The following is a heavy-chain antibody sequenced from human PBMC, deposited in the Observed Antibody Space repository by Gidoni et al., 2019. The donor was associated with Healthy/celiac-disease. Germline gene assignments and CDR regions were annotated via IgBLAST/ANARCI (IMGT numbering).Heavy chain of an antibody. D-gene: IGHD3-9*01. J-gene: IGHJ4*02. CDR3: ARDHLYYDILTGSLGLDY. CDR1: FSSYA. Sequence: FSSYAMHWVRQAPGKGLEWVAVISYDGSNKYYADSVKGRFTISRDNSKNTLYLQMTSLRAEDTAVYYCARDHLYYDILTGSLGLDYWGQGTLVTVSS. V-gene: IGHV3-30-3*01. CDR2: ISYDGSNK.